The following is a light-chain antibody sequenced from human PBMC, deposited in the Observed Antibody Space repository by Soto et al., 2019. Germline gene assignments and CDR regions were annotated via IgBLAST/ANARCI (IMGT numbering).Light chain of an antibody. CDR2: AAS. Sequence: GKRVDLGFRASQGISSYLAWYQQKPGKAPKLLIYAASTLQSGVPSRFSGSGSGTEFTLPFSSLHSDDFATYYAQRYTSYWTFALGTRLEI. V-gene: IGKV1-8*01. CDR3: QRYTSYWT. J-gene: IGKJ5*01. CDR1: QGISSY.